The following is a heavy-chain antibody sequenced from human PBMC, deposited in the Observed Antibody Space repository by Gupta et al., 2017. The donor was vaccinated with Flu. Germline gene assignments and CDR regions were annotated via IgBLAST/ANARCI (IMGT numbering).Heavy chain of an antibody. J-gene: IGHJ3*02. V-gene: IGHV4-34*01. CDR3: AREYCKNDVCYRAFDI. CDR1: GYY. CDR2: INHSGST. D-gene: IGHD2-8*01. Sequence: GYYWSWIRQPPGEGLEWIGEINHSGSTNYNQSLKSRVTISVDTSKNQFSLKLTAMTAADTAVYYCAREYCKNDVCYRAFDIWGQGTMVTVSS.